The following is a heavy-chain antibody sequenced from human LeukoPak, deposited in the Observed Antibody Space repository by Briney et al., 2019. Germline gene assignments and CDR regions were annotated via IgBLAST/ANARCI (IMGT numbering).Heavy chain of an antibody. D-gene: IGHD2-15*01. V-gene: IGHV4-39*07. Sequence: SETLSLTCTVSGGSISSSSYYWGWIRQPPGKGLGWIGSIYYSGSTYYNPSLKSRVTISVDTSKNQFSLKLSSVTAADTAVYYCARLGVVVAATSYGMDVWGQGTTVTVSS. J-gene: IGHJ6*02. CDR2: IYYSGST. CDR3: ARLGVVVAATSYGMDV. CDR1: GGSISSSSYY.